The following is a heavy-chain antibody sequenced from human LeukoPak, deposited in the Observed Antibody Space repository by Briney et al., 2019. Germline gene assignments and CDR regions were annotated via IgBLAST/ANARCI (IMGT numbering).Heavy chain of an antibody. V-gene: IGHV3-48*02. J-gene: IGHJ4*02. Sequence: GGSLRLSCAASGFTFNNYIMTWVRQAPGRGLEWVSYISSGSGTMYYADSVKVRFTIYRGDADKSLYLQMTCIWYDYTAVYYWSRSVLEYSWVYDYWGQGTLVTVSS. CDR1: GFTFNNYI. CDR2: ISSGSGTM. CDR3: SRSVLEYSWVYDY. D-gene: IGHD5-18*01.